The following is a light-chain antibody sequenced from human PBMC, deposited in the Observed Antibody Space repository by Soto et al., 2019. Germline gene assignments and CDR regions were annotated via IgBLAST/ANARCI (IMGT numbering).Light chain of an antibody. CDR3: SSYTSNNILYV. CDR1: SSDVGDYNY. Sequence: QSVLTQPASVSGSPGQSITISCTGTSSDVGDYNYVSWYQQHPGKAPKLMIYEVSNRPSGVSNRFSGSKSGNTASLTISGLQAEDEADYYCSSYTSNNILYVFGTGPKVTVL. J-gene: IGLJ1*01. CDR2: EVS. V-gene: IGLV2-14*01.